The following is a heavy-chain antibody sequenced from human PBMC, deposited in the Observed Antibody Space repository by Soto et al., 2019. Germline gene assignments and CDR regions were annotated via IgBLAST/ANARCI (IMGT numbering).Heavy chain of an antibody. CDR1: GFTFSSYW. Sequence: EVQLVESGGGLVQPGGSLRLSCAASGFTFSSYWMSWVRQAPGKGLEWVANIKQDGSEKYYVDSVKGRFTISRDNAKNSLSLQMNRLRAEDTAVYDCARVGYSSSRWSYGMDVWGQGTTVTVSS. CDR2: IKQDGSEK. CDR3: ARVGYSSSRWSYGMDV. D-gene: IGHD6-6*01. V-gene: IGHV3-7*01. J-gene: IGHJ6*02.